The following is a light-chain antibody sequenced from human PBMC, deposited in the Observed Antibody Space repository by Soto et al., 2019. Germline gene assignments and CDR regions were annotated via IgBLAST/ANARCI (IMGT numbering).Light chain of an antibody. V-gene: IGKV1-5*03. Sequence: DIRMTQSPSTLSASVGDRVTITCRASQSIKSWLAWYQQKPGKAPKLLIYEASSLESGVPSRFGGSGSGTEFTLTISSLQPDDFATYYCQQYNTYSWTFGQGTKV. CDR3: QQYNTYSWT. CDR1: QSIKSW. J-gene: IGKJ1*01. CDR2: EAS.